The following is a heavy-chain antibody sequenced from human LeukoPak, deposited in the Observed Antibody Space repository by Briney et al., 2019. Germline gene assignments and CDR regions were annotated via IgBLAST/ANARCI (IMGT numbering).Heavy chain of an antibody. CDR3: ARGGNVVVPAAMTLYEAFDI. J-gene: IGHJ3*02. D-gene: IGHD2-2*01. Sequence: GGSLRLSCAASGFTFSSYAMHWVRQAPGKGLEWVAVISYDGSNKYYADSVKGRFTISRDNSKNTLYLQMNSLRAEDTAVYYCARGGNVVVPAAMTLYEAFDIWGQGTMVTVSS. V-gene: IGHV3-30-3*01. CDR1: GFTFSSYA. CDR2: ISYDGSNK.